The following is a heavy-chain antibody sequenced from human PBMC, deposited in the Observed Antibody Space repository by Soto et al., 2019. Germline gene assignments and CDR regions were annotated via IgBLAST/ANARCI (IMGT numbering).Heavy chain of an antibody. CDR3: ARDLGDKSTSYERGY. Sequence: ESGGGVVQPGRSLRLSCAASGFTFSIYAMHWVRQAPGKGLEWVAVISYDGSNKYYADSVKGRFTISRDNSKNTLYLQMNSLRAEDTAVYYCARDLGDKSTSYERGYWGQGTLVTVSS. D-gene: IGHD2-2*01. J-gene: IGHJ4*02. CDR1: GFTFSIYA. CDR2: ISYDGSNK. V-gene: IGHV3-30-3*01.